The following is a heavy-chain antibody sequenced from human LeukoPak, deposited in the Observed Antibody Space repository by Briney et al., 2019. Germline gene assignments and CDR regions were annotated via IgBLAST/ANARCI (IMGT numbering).Heavy chain of an antibody. V-gene: IGHV1-8*02. CDR3: ARVQWLAPQYYFDY. CDR2: MNPNSGNT. D-gene: IGHD6-19*01. J-gene: IGHJ4*02. CDR1: GYTFTSYG. Sequence: ASVKVSCKASGYTFTSYGISWVRQAPGQGLEWMGWMNPNSGNTGYAQKFQGRVTMTRNTSISTAYMELSSLRSEDTAVYYCARVQWLAPQYYFDYWGQGTLVTVSS.